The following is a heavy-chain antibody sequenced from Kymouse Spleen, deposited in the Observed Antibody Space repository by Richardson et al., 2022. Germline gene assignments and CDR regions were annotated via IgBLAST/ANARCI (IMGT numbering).Heavy chain of an antibody. CDR3: AREPGYSSGWYADAFDI. V-gene: IGHV3-7*01. CDR2: IKQDGSEK. CDR1: GFTFSSYW. J-gene: IGHJ3*02. D-gene: IGHD6-19*01. Sequence: EVQLVESGGGLVQPGGSLRLSCAASGFTFSSYWMSWVRQAPGKGLEWVANIKQDGSEKYYVDSVKGRFTISRDNAKNSLYLQMNSLRAEDTAVYYCAREPGYSSGWYADAFDIWGQGTMVTVSS.